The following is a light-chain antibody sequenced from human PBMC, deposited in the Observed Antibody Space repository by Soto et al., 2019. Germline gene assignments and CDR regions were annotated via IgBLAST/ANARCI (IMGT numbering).Light chain of an antibody. V-gene: IGLV2-14*03. CDR3: SSYTTSSTVV. Sequence: QSALTQPASVFGSPGQSITISCTGTSSDVGGYNFVSWYQQLPGKAPKLMIYEVTSRPSGVSNRFSGSKSGNTASLTISGLQPEEEAEYYCSSYTTSSTVVFGTGTKVTVL. CDR2: EVT. J-gene: IGLJ1*01. CDR1: SSDVGGYNF.